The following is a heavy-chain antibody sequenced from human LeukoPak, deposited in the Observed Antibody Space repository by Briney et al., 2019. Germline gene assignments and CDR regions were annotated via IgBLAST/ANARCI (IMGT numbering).Heavy chain of an antibody. CDR2: ISGSGGST. CDR3: AKSSRIWFGELLWDFDY. V-gene: IGHV3-23*01. D-gene: IGHD3-10*01. CDR1: GFTFSSYA. Sequence: GGSLRLSCAASGFTFSSYAMSWVRQAPGKGLEWVSAISGSGGSTYYADSVKGRFTISRDSSKNTLYLQMNSLRAEDTAVYYCAKSSRIWFGELLWDFDYWGQGTLVTVSS. J-gene: IGHJ4*02.